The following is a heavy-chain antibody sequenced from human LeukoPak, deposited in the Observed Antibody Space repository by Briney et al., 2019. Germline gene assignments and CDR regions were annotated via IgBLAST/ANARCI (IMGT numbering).Heavy chain of an antibody. V-gene: IGHV4-59*01. Sequence: PSEXLSLTCTVSGGSISSYYWSWLRQPPGKGLEGIGYIYYSGSTNYNPSLTSRVTISVDTSKNQFSLKLSSVTAADTAVYYCASYWGSGANWFDPWGQGTLVTVSS. CDR1: GGSISSYY. J-gene: IGHJ5*02. CDR3: ASYWGSGANWFDP. CDR2: IYYSGST. D-gene: IGHD7-27*01.